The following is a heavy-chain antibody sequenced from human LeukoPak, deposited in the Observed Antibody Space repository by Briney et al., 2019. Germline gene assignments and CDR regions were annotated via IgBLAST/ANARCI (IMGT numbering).Heavy chain of an antibody. CDR1: GFTLSTYG. CDR2: ISYDGNDK. V-gene: IGHV3-30*18. CDR3: AKSTAPAGYYLDY. Sequence: GGSLRLSCAASGFTLSTYGMHWVRQAPGKGLEWVAIISYDGNDKDYADSVRGRFTISRDNSKNTLYLQMNSLRSEDTAVYYCAKSTAPAGYYLDYWGQGILVTVSS. D-gene: IGHD2-2*01. J-gene: IGHJ4*02.